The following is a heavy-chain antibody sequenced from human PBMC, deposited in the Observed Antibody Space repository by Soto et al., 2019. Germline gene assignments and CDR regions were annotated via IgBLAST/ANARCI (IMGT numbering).Heavy chain of an antibody. V-gene: IGHV3-21*01. CDR1: GFTFRSYM. CDR3: ARDTSPYDFWSGYSVSGLDY. CDR2: ISSSSNYK. Sequence: GGSLRLSCAASGFTFRSYMMNWVRQAPGKGLEWVSSISSSSNYKYYADSVKGRFTISRDNAKNSLYLHMNSLRAEDTAVYYCARDTSPYDFWSGYSVSGLDYWGQGILVTVSS. D-gene: IGHD3-3*01. J-gene: IGHJ4*02.